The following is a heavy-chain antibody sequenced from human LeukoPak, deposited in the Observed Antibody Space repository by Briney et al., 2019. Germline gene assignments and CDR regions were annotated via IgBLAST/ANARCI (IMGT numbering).Heavy chain of an antibody. CDR2: INPNSGGT. D-gene: IGHD2-15*01. CDR3: ARGGIGYCSGGSCPMAFDI. CDR1: GYTFTGYY. J-gene: IGHJ3*02. Sequence: GASVKVSCKASGYTFTGYYMHWVRQAPGQGLEWMGWINPNSGGTNYAQKFQGRVTMTRDTSISTAYMELSRLRSDDTAVYYCARGGIGYCSGGSCPMAFDIWGQGTIVTVSS. V-gene: IGHV1-2*02.